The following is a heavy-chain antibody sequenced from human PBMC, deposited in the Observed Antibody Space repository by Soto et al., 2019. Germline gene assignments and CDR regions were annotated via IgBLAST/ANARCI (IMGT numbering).Heavy chain of an antibody. V-gene: IGHV3-49*04. D-gene: IGHD6-6*01. Sequence: GGSLRLSCTASGFTFGDYAMSWVRQAPGKGLEWVGFIRSKAYGGTTEYAASVKGRFTISRDDSKSIAYLQMNSLKTEDTAVYYCTRESIAARRGDYYYYYGIDVWGQGTTVTVSS. CDR3: TRESIAARRGDYYYYYGIDV. CDR2: IRSKAYGGTT. J-gene: IGHJ6*02. CDR1: GFTFGDYA.